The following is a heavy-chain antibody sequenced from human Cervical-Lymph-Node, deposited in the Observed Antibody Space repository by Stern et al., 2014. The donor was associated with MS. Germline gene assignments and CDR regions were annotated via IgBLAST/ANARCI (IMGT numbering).Heavy chain of an antibody. CDR2: ADLSYGST. CDR1: GFRFTSYP. Sequence: VQLVESGAEVKKPGASVKISCQASGFRFTSYPLHWARMAHGHGHEWMGSADLSYGSTSYPQKFQGRVTMTRDTSTSTVYMELSSLRSEDTAVYHCARDGIEVAISGAFDIWGQGTMVTVSS. V-gene: IGHV1-46*01. D-gene: IGHD2-21*01. J-gene: IGHJ3*02. CDR3: ARDGIEVAISGAFDI.